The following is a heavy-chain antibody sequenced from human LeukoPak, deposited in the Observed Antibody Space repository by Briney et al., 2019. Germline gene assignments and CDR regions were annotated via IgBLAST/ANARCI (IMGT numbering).Heavy chain of an antibody. J-gene: IGHJ5*02. CDR1: SVSISSYS. CDR3: AGTTTARPFDP. CDR2: IYYSGST. V-gene: IGHV4-59*01. Sequence: SETLSLTCSASSVSISSYSGSWKRPAPGKALKWIVYIYYSGSTNYNPSLKSRVTISVDTSKNQFSLKLSSVTAADTAVYYCAGTTTARPFDPWGQGTLVTVSS. D-gene: IGHD1-1*01.